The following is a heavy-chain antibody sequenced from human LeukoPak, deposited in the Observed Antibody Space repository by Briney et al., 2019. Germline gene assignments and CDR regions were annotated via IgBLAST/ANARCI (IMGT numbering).Heavy chain of an antibody. Sequence: SETLSLTCTVSGDSIISGGYYWSWIRQHPGKGLEWIGYIYYSGSTSYNPSLKSRVTISVDTSKNQFSLKLSPVTAADTAVYYCARAVWGSYRSFDYWGQGTLVTVSS. CDR3: ARAVWGSYRSFDY. CDR2: IYYSGST. V-gene: IGHV4-31*03. J-gene: IGHJ4*02. CDR1: GDSIISGGYY. D-gene: IGHD3-16*02.